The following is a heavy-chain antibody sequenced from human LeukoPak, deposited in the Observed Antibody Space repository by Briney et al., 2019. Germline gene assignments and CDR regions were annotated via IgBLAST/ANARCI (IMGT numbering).Heavy chain of an antibody. CDR3: TGSTVVVPSAY. V-gene: IGHV3-49*04. J-gene: IGHJ4*02. CDR2: IRSNTYGGTT. Sequence: GGSLRLSCTTSGFSFGDYAMSWVRQAPGKGLEWVGFIRSNTYGGTTEYAASVKGRFTISRDDSKSIAYQQMNSLKTEDTAVYYCTGSTVVVPSAYWGQGTLFTVSS. D-gene: IGHD2-2*01. CDR1: GFSFGDYA.